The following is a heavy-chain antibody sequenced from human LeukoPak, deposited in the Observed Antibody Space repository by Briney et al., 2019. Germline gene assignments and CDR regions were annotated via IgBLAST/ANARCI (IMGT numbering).Heavy chain of an antibody. Sequence: SETLSLTCTVSGGSISSGGYYWSWIRQHPGKGLEWIGYIYYSGSTYYNPSLKSRVTISVDTSKNQFSPKLSSVTAADTAVYYCARGVEMATTFDYWGQGTLVTVSS. CDR1: GGSISSGGYY. CDR3: ARGVEMATTFDY. CDR2: IYYSGST. D-gene: IGHD5-24*01. V-gene: IGHV4-31*03. J-gene: IGHJ4*02.